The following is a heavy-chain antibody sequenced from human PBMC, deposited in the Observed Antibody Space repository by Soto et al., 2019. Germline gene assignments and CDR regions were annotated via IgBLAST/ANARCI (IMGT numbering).Heavy chain of an antibody. Sequence: ASVKVSCKVSGYTLTELSMHWVRQAPGKGLEWMGGFDPEDGETIYAQKFQGRVTMTEDTSTDTAYMELSSLRSEDTAVYYCATARITRVRGPYYSMDVWGQGTTVTVSS. D-gene: IGHD3-10*01. CDR1: GYTLTELS. CDR3: ATARITRVRGPYYSMDV. V-gene: IGHV1-24*01. CDR2: FDPEDGET. J-gene: IGHJ6*02.